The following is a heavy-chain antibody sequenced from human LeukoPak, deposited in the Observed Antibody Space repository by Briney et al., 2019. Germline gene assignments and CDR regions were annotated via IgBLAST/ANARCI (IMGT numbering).Heavy chain of an antibody. V-gene: IGHV3-30*02. CDR2: IRFDGSTK. Sequence: HAGGSLRLSCVASGITFRSSSMHWVRQAPGKGLEWLVFIRFDGSTKYYADSVKGRFTVSRDNSKSTLYLQMNSLRAEDTAVYYCAQPDFWGQGTLVTVSS. CDR1: GITFRSSS. J-gene: IGHJ4*02. CDR3: AQPDF.